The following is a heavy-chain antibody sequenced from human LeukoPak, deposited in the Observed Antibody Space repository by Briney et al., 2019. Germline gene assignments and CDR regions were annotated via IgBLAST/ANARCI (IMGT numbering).Heavy chain of an antibody. CDR3: ASSSIAAALNWFDP. J-gene: IGHJ5*02. Sequence: ASVKVSCKASGYTFTGYYMHWVRQAPGQGLEWMGWINPNSGGTNYAQKFQGRVTMTRDTSISTAYMELSRLRSDDTAVYYCASSSIAAALNWFDPWGQGTLVTVSS. V-gene: IGHV1-2*02. CDR2: INPNSGGT. D-gene: IGHD6-13*01. CDR1: GYTFTGYY.